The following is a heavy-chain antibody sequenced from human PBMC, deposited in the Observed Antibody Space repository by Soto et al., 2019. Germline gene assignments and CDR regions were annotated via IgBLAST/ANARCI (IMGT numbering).Heavy chain of an antibody. CDR3: ARDFESCAIGP. CDR2: IAYSGDT. V-gene: IGHV4-31*11. Sequence: SETLSLTCAVSGGSIISADSYWFWLRKHPGKGLEWIGSIAYSGDTYYNPSLRSRVTISADTSENKLSLTLKSVTAADTAVYFCARDFESCAIGPWGQGTSVTVSS. CDR1: GGSIISADSY. D-gene: IGHD3-16*01. J-gene: IGHJ5*02.